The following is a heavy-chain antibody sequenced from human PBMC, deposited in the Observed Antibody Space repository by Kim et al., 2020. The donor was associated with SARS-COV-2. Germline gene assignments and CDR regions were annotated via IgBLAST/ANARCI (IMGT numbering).Heavy chain of an antibody. V-gene: IGHV3-30*18. D-gene: IGHD2-2*02. CDR3: AKQSRGYCSSTSCYIYY. CDR1: GFTFSSYG. J-gene: IGHJ6*01. CDR2: ISYDGSNK. Sequence: GGSLRLSCAASGFTFSSYGMHWVRQAPGKGLEWVAVISYDGSNKYYADSVKGRFTISRDNSKNTLYLQMNSLRAEDTAVYYCAKQSRGYCSSTSCYIYY.